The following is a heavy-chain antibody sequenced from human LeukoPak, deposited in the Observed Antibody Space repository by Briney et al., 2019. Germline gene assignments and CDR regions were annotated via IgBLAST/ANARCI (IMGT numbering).Heavy chain of an antibody. D-gene: IGHD5-24*01. CDR3: ARVVRDGYRADY. J-gene: IGHJ4*02. CDR1: GYTFTSYY. CDR2: INPSGGST. Sequence: GASVTVSCTASGYTFTSYYMHWVRQAPGQGLEWMGIINPSGGSTSYAQKFQGRVTMTRDTSTSTVYMELSSLRSEDTAVYYCARVVRDGYRADYWGQGTLVTVSS. V-gene: IGHV1-46*01.